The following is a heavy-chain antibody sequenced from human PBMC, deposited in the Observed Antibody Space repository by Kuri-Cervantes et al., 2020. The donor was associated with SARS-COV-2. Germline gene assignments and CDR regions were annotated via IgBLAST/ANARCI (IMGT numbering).Heavy chain of an antibody. Sequence: ASVKVSCKTSEDTFTAYYIHWVRQAPGQGLEWMGRINPNSGGTNYAQKFKGRVTMTRDTSIATAYMELSRLRSDDTAVYYCARAGYSSSWAPGAFDYWGQGTLVTVSS. CDR3: ARAGYSSSWAPGAFDY. CDR2: INPNSGGT. J-gene: IGHJ4*02. D-gene: IGHD6-13*01. CDR1: EDTFTAYY. V-gene: IGHV1-2*02.